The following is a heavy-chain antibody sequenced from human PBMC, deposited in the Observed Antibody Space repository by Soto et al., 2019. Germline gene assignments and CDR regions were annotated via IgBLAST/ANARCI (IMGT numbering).Heavy chain of an antibody. V-gene: IGHV3-23*01. CDR1: GFTFSSYA. D-gene: IGHD3-22*01. CDR3: AKYSSYWDEDY. Sequence: EVQLLESGGGLVQPGGSLRLSCAASGFTFSSYAMTWVRQAPGEGLQWVSSISGSGESTFHGDSVKGRFTISRDNSKNTLTLQMNSLRAEDTAIYYCAKYSSYWDEDYWGQGTLVTVSS. CDR2: ISGSGEST. J-gene: IGHJ4*02.